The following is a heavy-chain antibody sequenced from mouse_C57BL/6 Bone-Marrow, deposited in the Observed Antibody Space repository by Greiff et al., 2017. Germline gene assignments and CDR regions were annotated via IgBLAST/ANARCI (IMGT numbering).Heavy chain of an antibody. Sequence: VQLQPSGAELVKPGASVKMSCKASGYTFTTYPIEWMKQNHGKSLEWIGNFHPYNDDTKYNEKFKGKATLTVEKSSSTVYLELSRLTSDDSAVYYGARREDSSGYWFAYWGQGTLVTVSA. D-gene: IGHD3-2*02. CDR3: ARREDSSGYWFAY. CDR1: GYTFTTYP. CDR2: FHPYNDDT. J-gene: IGHJ3*01. V-gene: IGHV1-47*01.